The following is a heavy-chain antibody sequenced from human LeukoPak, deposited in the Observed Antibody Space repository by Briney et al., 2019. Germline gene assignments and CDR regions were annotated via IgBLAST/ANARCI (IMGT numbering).Heavy chain of an antibody. CDR1: GFTFSSYG. Sequence: GGSQSLSYATSGFTFSSYGMHWVRQAPGKGLEWVTLIYYDGSKEYYADSVKGRFTISRDNSKNTLYLQMNSLRVEDTAVYYCAKDGVYTNYALSIWVQGTMVTVSS. CDR3: AKDGVYTNYALSI. V-gene: IGHV3-33*06. CDR2: IYYDGSKE. D-gene: IGHD4-11*01. J-gene: IGHJ3*02.